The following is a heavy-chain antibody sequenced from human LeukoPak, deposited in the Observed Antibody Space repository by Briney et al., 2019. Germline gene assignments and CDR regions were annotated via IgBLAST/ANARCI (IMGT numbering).Heavy chain of an antibody. CDR3: ARHRGIVVVPAAIEYHYYYMDV. Sequence: SETLSLTCAVYGGSFSGYYWSRIRQPPGKGLEWIGEINHSGSTNYNPSLKSRVTISVDTSKNQFSLKLSSVTAADTAVYYCARHRGIVVVPAAIEYHYYYMDVWGKGTTVTISS. J-gene: IGHJ6*03. D-gene: IGHD2-2*01. V-gene: IGHV4-34*01. CDR1: GGSFSGYY. CDR2: INHSGST.